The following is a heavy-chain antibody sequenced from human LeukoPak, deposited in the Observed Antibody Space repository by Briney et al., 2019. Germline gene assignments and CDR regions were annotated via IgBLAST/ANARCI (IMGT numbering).Heavy chain of an antibody. V-gene: IGHV5-51*01. J-gene: IGHJ6*03. CDR1: GYSFTSYW. CDR3: ARHGSAYCSSTSCYYYYSLDV. D-gene: IGHD2-2*01. Sequence: GESLKISCKGSGYSFTSYWIGWVRQMPGKGLEWMGIVYPGDSDTRYSPSFQGRVTISAGKSINTALLQLRSLKGSDTAKYYCARHGSAYCSSTSCYYYYSLDVWGKGTTVTVSS. CDR2: VYPGDSDT.